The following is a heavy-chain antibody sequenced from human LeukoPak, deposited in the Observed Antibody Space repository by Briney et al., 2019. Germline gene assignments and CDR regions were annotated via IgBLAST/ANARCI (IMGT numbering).Heavy chain of an antibody. Sequence: GGSLRLSCAASGFTSSDHWMHWVRQAPGKGLVWVSRIKTDGSSTSYADSVKGRFTISRDNAKNTLYLQMNSLRVEDTAVYYCGWGSGSRKDYWGQGTLVTVSS. CDR3: GWGSGSRKDY. V-gene: IGHV3-74*01. D-gene: IGHD3-10*01. CDR1: GFTSSDHW. J-gene: IGHJ4*02. CDR2: IKTDGSST.